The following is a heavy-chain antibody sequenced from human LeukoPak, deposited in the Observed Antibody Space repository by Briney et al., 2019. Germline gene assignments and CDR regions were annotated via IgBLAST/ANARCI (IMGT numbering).Heavy chain of an antibody. V-gene: IGHV5-10-1*01. J-gene: IGHJ3*02. D-gene: IGHD2-21*02. CDR3: ARHIVVVTDRVFDI. Sequence: GESLKISCKASGFSFTNHWIGWVRQMPGKGLEWMGRIDPSDSYTNYSPSFQGHVTISADKSISTAYLQWSSLKASDTAMYYCARHIVVVTDRVFDIWGQGTMVTVSS. CDR2: IDPSDSYT. CDR1: GFSFTNHW.